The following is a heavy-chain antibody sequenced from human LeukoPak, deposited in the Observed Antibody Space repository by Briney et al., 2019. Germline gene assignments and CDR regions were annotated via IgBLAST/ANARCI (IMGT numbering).Heavy chain of an antibody. CDR2: IFYSGST. J-gene: IGHJ4*02. Sequence: SETLSLTCTVSGGSISTSNYYWGWIRQPPGKGLEWIGNIFYSGSTYYSPSLRSRVTISLDTSKNQFSLRLTSVTAADTAVYYCARQTGSGLFILPGGQGTLVTVSS. D-gene: IGHD3/OR15-3a*01. CDR1: GGSISTSNYY. V-gene: IGHV4-39*01. CDR3: ARQTGSGLFILP.